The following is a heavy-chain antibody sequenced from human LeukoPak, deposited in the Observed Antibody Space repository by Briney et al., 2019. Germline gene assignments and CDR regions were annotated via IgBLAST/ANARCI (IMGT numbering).Heavy chain of an antibody. D-gene: IGHD3-10*01. Sequence: GGSLRLSCAASGFTFSSYGMHWVRRAPGKGLEWVAVISYDGSNKYYADCVKGRFTISRDNSKNTLYLQMNSLRAEDTAVYYCAKDIYGSVFYGIDVCGKGTTVTVSS. J-gene: IGHJ6*04. CDR2: ISYDGSNK. CDR3: AKDIYGSVFYGIDV. CDR1: GFTFSSYG. V-gene: IGHV3-30*18.